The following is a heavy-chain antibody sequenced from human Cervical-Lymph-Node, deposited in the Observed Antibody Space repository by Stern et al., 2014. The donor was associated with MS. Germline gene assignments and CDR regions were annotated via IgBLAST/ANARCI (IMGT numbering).Heavy chain of an antibody. CDR3: ARDGRSSCGSGSYYSSGY. D-gene: IGHD3-10*01. Sequence: QVQLVQSGAEVKKPGASVKVSCKASGYSFTGYFLHWVRQAPGQGLEWMGWINPNSGDTNYAQKFHGRITMTRVSSSRPAYMELSSLRSDDTAVYYCARDGRSSCGSGSYYSSGYWGQGTLVTVSS. J-gene: IGHJ4*02. V-gene: IGHV1-2*02. CDR1: GYSFTGYF. CDR2: INPNSGDT.